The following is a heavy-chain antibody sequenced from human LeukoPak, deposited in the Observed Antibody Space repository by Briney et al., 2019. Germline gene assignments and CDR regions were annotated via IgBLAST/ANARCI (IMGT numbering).Heavy chain of an antibody. Sequence: PGGSLRLSCAASGFTFDDHVMSWVRQAPGKGLEWVSGINWNGGSTGYADSVKGRFTISRDNAKNSLYLQMNSLRAEDTAVYYCARPHRGSYYHYWGQGTLVTVSS. CDR2: INWNGGST. D-gene: IGHD1-26*01. CDR1: GFTFDDHV. J-gene: IGHJ4*02. V-gene: IGHV3-20*04. CDR3: ARPHRGSYYHY.